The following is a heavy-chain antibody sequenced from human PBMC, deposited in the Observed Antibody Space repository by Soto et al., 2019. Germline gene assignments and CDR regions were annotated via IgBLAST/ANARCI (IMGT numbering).Heavy chain of an antibody. CDR1: GFTFSSYA. CDR3: ARDGSDTYYYDSSGQGQYYFDY. V-gene: IGHV3-64*02. J-gene: IGHJ4*02. CDR2: ISSNGGST. D-gene: IGHD3-22*01. Sequence: HPGGSLRLSCAASGFTFSSYAMHWVRQAPGKGLEYVSAISSNGGSTYYADSVKGRFTISRDSAKNSLDLQMNSLRAEDTALYYCARDGSDTYYYDSSGQGQYYFDYWGQGTLVTVSS.